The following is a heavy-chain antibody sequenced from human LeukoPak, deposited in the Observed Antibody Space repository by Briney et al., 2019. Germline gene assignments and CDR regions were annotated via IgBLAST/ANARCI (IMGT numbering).Heavy chain of an antibody. CDR3: ARRVAPRTPYYYYGMDV. CDR2: IYYSGST. CDR1: GGSISSYY. J-gene: IGHJ6*02. Sequence: PSETLSLTCSVSGGSISSYYWSWIRQPPGKGLEWIGYIYYSGSTNYNPSLKSRVTISVDTSKNQFSLKLSSVTAADTAVYYCARRVAPRTPYYYYGMDVWGQGTTVTVSS. V-gene: IGHV4-59*12.